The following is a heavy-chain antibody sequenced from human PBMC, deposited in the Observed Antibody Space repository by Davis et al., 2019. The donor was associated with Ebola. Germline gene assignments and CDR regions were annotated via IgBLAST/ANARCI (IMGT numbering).Heavy chain of an antibody. Sequence: AASVKVSCKASGYTFTSYGISWVRQAPGQGLEWMGWMNPNSGNTGYAQKFQGRVTMTRNTSISTAYMELSSLRSEDTAVYYCARAVPATQNLDYWGQGTLVTVSS. CDR3: ARAVPATQNLDY. D-gene: IGHD2-15*01. CDR1: GYTFTSYG. V-gene: IGHV1-8*02. J-gene: IGHJ4*02. CDR2: MNPNSGNT.